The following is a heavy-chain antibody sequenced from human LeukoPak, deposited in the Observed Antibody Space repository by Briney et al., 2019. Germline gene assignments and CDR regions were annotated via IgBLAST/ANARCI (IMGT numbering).Heavy chain of an antibody. J-gene: IGHJ4*02. CDR1: GGSISSHY. CDR2: IYYSGST. CDR3: AKNYYDSSGYGPGVDY. V-gene: IGHV4-59*11. D-gene: IGHD3-22*01. Sequence: SETLSLTCTVSGGSISSHYWSWIRQPPGKGLEWIGYIYYSGSTNYNPSLKSRVTISVDTSKNQFSLKLSSVSAADTAVYYCAKNYYDSSGYGPGVDYWGRGNLVTVSS.